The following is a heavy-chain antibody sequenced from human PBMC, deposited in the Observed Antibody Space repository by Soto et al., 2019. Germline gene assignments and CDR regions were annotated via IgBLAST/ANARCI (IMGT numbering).Heavy chain of an antibody. D-gene: IGHD5-18*01. CDR2: ISGSGRST. CDR3: ANVDTAMVGHFDY. Sequence: PGGSLRLSCAASGFTFTTYAMSWVRQPPGRGLEWVAAISGSGRSTYYADSVKGRFTISRDNSKNTLYLQMNSLRAKDTAIYYCANVDTAMVGHFDYWGQGTLVTVSS. V-gene: IGHV3-23*01. CDR1: GFTFTTYA. J-gene: IGHJ4*02.